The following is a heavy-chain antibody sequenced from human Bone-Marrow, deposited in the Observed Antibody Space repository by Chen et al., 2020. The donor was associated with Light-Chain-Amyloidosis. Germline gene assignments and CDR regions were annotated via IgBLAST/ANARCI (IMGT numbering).Heavy chain of an antibody. D-gene: IGHD3-9*01. CDR3: ARQSGGLTDI. Sequence: QVQLRESGPGLVKPWETLSLSCTISGGAISSSSYYWGWVRQPPGEGLEWIGSFLHSGRTYYNPSLKSRVTISVDTSKSQVSLRLSSVTAADTAVYYCARQSGGLTDIWGQGTLVTVSS. V-gene: IGHV4-39*01. CDR2: FLHSGRT. J-gene: IGHJ4*02. CDR1: GGAISSSSYY.